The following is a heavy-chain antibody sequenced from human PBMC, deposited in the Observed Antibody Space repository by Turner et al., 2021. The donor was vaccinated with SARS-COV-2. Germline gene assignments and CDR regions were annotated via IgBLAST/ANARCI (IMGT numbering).Heavy chain of an antibody. D-gene: IGHD4-17*01. CDR2: IYYSGGT. CDR1: GGSMRSNY. V-gene: IGHV4-59*08. CDR3: ARHSTVTENYSNGMDV. J-gene: IGHJ6*02. Sequence: QVQLQESGPGLVKPSETVSLTCTESGGSMRSNYWTWVRQPPGKGLEWIGHIYYSGGTNYNPSLKSRVTISIDTSKNQFSLSLSSVTASDTAVYYCARHSTVTENYSNGMDVWGQGTTVTVS.